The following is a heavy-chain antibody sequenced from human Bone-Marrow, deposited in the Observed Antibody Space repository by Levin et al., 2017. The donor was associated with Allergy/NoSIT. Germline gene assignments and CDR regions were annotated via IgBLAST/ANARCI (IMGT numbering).Heavy chain of an antibody. CDR1: GFNFNVYY. J-gene: IGHJ4*02. CDR3: ARVGKRGVFDY. V-gene: IGHV3-11*01. CDR2: ISHSATTI. Sequence: PGGSLRLSCAASGFNFNVYYMSWIRQAPGKGLEWLSYISHSATTIYYADSGEGRFTISRDNARNSLYLQMNSLRAEDTAVYYCARVGKRGVFDYWGQGSLVTVSS. D-gene: IGHD2-8*01.